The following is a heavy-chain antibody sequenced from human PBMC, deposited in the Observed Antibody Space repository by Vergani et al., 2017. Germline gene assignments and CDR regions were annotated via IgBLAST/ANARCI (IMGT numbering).Heavy chain of an antibody. D-gene: IGHD4-17*01. J-gene: IGHJ6*03. CDR2: ISGSGGST. V-gene: IGHV3-23*01. CDR3: AEDSSPYGDYLRRVYYMDV. CDR1: GFTFSSYA. Sequence: EVQLLESGGGLVQPGGSLRLSCAASGFTFSSYAMSWVRQAPGKGLEWVSAISGSGGSTYYADSVKGRFTISRDNSKNTLYLQMNSLRAEDTAVYYCAEDSSPYGDYLRRVYYMDVWGKGTTVTVSS.